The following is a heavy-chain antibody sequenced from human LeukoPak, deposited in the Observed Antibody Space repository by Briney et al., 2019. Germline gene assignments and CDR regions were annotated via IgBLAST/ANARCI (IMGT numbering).Heavy chain of an antibody. CDR3: TRDLNGDPYYYLDV. Sequence: GGSLRLSCAGSGFSINNYLMHWVRQAPGKGLVWVSRINTDGSHSMYADSVKGRFSISRDNTKNTLYLQMNSLRAEDTAVYYCTRDLNGDPYYYLDVWGKGTTVTVSS. D-gene: IGHD4-17*01. V-gene: IGHV3-74*03. CDR2: INTDGSHS. J-gene: IGHJ6*03. CDR1: GFSINNYL.